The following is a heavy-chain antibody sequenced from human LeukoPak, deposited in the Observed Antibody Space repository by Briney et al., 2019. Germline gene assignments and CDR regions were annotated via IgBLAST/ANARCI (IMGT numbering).Heavy chain of an antibody. V-gene: IGHV3-48*03. D-gene: IGHD5-18*01. CDR2: ISSSGSTI. CDR1: GFTFSSYE. Sequence: GGSLRLSCAASGFTFSSYEVNWVRQAPGKGLEWVSYISSSGSTIYYADSVKGRFTISRDSAKNSLYLQMNSLRAEDTAVYYCARGGHVDTAMDGAFDIWGQGTMVTVSS. J-gene: IGHJ3*02. CDR3: ARGGHVDTAMDGAFDI.